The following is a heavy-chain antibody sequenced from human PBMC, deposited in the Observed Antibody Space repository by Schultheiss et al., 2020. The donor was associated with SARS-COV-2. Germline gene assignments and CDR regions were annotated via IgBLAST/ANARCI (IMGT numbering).Heavy chain of an antibody. V-gene: IGHV3-30*19. D-gene: IGHD1-26*01. CDR3: TRDEGSGRGTYYSGGFDY. Sequence: GGSLRLSCAASGFTFSSYGMHWVRQAPGKGLEWVAVISENGAKKQTADSVKGRFTISRDNSKNTLYLEMNSLRTEDTAVYYCTRDEGSGRGTYYSGGFDYWGQGTLVTVSS. CDR2: ISENGAKK. J-gene: IGHJ4*02. CDR1: GFTFSSYG.